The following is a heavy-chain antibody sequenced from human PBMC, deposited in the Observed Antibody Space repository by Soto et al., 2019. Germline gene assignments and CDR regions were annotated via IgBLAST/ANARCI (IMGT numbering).Heavy chain of an antibody. V-gene: IGHV5-51*01. D-gene: IGHD2-2*02. CDR1: GYRFTSYW. J-gene: IGHJ4*02. Sequence: PGESLKISCKGSGYRFTSYWIGWVRQMPGKGLEWMGIIYLGDSNTRYSPSFQGQVTISAAKSISTAYLQWSSLNASDTAIYYCARQEDCSSTSCYTADSWGQGTLVTVSS. CDR2: IYLGDSNT. CDR3: ARQEDCSSTSCYTADS.